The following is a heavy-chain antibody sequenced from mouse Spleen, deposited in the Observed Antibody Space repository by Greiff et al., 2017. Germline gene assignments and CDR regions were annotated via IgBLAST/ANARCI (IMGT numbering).Heavy chain of an antibody. CDR1: GYTFTSYT. CDR3: ARQGYYAMDY. V-gene: IGHV1-4*01. J-gene: IGHJ4*01. CDR2: INPSSGYT. Sequence: VQLVESGAELARPGASVKMSCKASGYTFTSYTMHWVKQRPGQGLEWIGYINPSSGYTKYNQKFKDKATLTADKSSSTAYMQLSSLTSEDSAVYYCARQGYYAMDYWGQGTSVTVSS.